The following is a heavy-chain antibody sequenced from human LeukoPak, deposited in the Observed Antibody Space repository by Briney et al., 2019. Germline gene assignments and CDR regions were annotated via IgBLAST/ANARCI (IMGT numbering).Heavy chain of an antibody. CDR3: ARGGNSPVY. CDR2: IKQDGSEK. Sequence: GGSLRLSCAASGFTLSSYWMSWFRQAPGNGLEWVANIKQDGSEKYYVDSVKGRFIISRDNAKNSLYLQMNSLRAEDTAVYYCARGGNSPVYWGQGTLVTVSS. V-gene: IGHV3-7*01. J-gene: IGHJ4*02. D-gene: IGHD5-18*01. CDR1: GFTLSSYW.